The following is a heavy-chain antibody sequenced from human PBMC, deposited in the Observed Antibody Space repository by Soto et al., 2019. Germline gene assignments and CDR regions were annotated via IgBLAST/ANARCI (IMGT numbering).Heavy chain of an antibody. CDR3: ARVRSIEGCSGGSCMPVQCFDP. CDR2: IYYSGST. Sequence: SETLSLTCTVSGGSISSGDYYWSWIRQPPGKGLEWIGYIYYSGSTYYNPSLKSRVTISVDTSKNQFSLKLSSVTAADTAVYYCARVRSIEGCSGGSCMPVQCFDPWGQGALVTVSS. V-gene: IGHV4-30-4*01. D-gene: IGHD2-15*01. J-gene: IGHJ5*02. CDR1: GGSISSGDYY.